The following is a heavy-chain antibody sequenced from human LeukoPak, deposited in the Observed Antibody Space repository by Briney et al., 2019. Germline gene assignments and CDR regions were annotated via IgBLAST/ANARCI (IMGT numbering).Heavy chain of an antibody. Sequence: GGSLRLSCVVSGITLSNYAMSWVRQAPGKGLEWVSGISESGGSTKYADSVKGRFTISRDNSLNTVYLQMNSLRAEDTAVYYCAKDSAPHISGSYHNYWGQGTLVTASS. CDR1: GITLSNYA. D-gene: IGHD1-26*01. CDR2: ISESGGST. J-gene: IGHJ4*02. CDR3: AKDSAPHISGSYHNY. V-gene: IGHV3-23*01.